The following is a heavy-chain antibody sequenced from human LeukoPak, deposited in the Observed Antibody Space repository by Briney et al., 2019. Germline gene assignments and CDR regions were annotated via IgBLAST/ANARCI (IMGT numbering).Heavy chain of an antibody. J-gene: IGHJ4*02. V-gene: IGHV4-59*01. CDR1: GDSISNYY. CDR3: ARGPTMGYSSSWYR. D-gene: IGHD6-13*01. Sequence: SETLSLTCTVSGDSISNYYWSWIRQPPGKGLEWIGHIYYSGSTNYNPSLKSRVTISVDTSKNQFSLKLSSVTAADTAVYYRARGPTMGYSSSWYRWGQGTLVTVSS. CDR2: IYYSGST.